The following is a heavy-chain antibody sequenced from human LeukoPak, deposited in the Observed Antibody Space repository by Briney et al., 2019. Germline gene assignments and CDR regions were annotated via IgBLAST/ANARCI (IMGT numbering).Heavy chain of an antibody. CDR1: GYTFTSYD. V-gene: IGHV1-8*01. J-gene: IGHJ5*02. Sequence: ASVKVSCKPSGYTFTSYDINWVRQATGQGLEWMGWMNPNSGNTGYAQKFQGRVTMTRNTSISTAYMELSSLRSEDTAVYYCARSGITMIVGENWFDPWGQGTLVTVSS. CDR2: MNPNSGNT. D-gene: IGHD3-22*01. CDR3: ARSGITMIVGENWFDP.